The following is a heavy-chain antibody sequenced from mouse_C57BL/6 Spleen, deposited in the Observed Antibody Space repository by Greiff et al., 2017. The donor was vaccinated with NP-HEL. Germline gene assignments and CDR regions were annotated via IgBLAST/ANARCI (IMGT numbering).Heavy chain of an antibody. CDR2: IDPANGNT. D-gene: IGHD1-1*01. V-gene: IGHV14-3*01. Sequence: VQLQQSVAELVRPGASVKLSCTASGFNIKNTYMHWVKQRPEQGLEWIGRIDPANGNTKYAPKFQGKATITADTSSNTAYLQLSSLTSEDTAIYYCANIYHYGSIYADYYAMDYWGQGTSVTVSS. CDR3: ANIYHYGSIYADYYAMDY. J-gene: IGHJ4*01. CDR1: GFNIKNTY.